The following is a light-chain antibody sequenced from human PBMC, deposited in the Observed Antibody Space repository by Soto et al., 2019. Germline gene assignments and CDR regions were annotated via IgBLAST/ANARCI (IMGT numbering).Light chain of an antibody. Sequence: QSVLTQPPSASGSPGQSVTISCTGTSSDVGRYNYVSWYQQHPGKAPKFMIYEVSKRPSGVPDRFSGSKSGNTASLTVSGLQAEDEGDYYCSSYAGNNNLVFGGGTKLTVL. CDR1: SSDVGRYNY. V-gene: IGLV2-8*01. CDR3: SSYAGNNNLV. CDR2: EVS. J-gene: IGLJ2*01.